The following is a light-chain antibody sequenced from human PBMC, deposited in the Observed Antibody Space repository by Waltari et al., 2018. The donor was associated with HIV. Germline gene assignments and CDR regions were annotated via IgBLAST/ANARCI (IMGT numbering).Light chain of an antibody. V-gene: IGLV1-47*01. CDR2: RNN. CDR3: AAWGDSLSSYV. CDR1: SSKLGSNY. Sequence: QSVLTQPPSASGTTGQRVTIPCSGSSSKLGSNYVYWYQQLPGPAPKLLIYRNNQRPSGVPDRFSGSKSGTSASLAISGLRSEDEADYYCAAWGDSLSSYVFGTGTEVTVL. J-gene: IGLJ1*01.